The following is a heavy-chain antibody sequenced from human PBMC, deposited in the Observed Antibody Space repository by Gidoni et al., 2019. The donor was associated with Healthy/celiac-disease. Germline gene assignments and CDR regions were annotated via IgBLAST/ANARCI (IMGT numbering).Heavy chain of an antibody. D-gene: IGHD1-26*01. CDR2: IRSKAYGGTT. CDR1: GFTFGDYA. V-gene: IGHV3-49*05. CDR3: TRPSRLGGSYWERSFDY. Sequence: EVQLVESGGGLVKPGRSLRLSCTASGFTFGDYAMSWFRQAPGKGLEWVGFIRSKAYGGTTEYAASVKGRFTISRDDSKSIAYLQMNSLKTEDTAVYYCTRPSRLGGSYWERSFDYWGQGTLVTVSS. J-gene: IGHJ4*02.